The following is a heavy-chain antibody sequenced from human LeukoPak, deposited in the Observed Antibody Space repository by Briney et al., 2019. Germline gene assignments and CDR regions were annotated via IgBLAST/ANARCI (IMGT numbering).Heavy chain of an antibody. CDR2: INYSGNT. J-gene: IGHJ4*02. CDR1: GGSISSYY. Sequence: KPSETLSLTCTVSGGSISSYYWSWIRQTPGKGLEWIGCINYSGNTDYSPSLKSRLTISVDTSKNQFSLMLRSVTAADTAVYYCARSSGWSFFDCWGQGSLVTVSS. V-gene: IGHV4-59*01. CDR3: ARSSGWSFFDC. D-gene: IGHD6-19*01.